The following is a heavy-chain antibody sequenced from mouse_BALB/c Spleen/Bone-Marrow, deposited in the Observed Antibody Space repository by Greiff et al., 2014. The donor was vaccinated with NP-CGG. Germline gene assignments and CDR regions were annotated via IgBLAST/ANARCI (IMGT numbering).Heavy chain of an antibody. Sequence: LQESGASVKISCKASGYSFTGYFMNWVKQSHGKSLEWIGRINPYNGDTFYNQKFKGKATLTVDKSSSTAHMELLSLTSEDSAVYYCGRDDGQAWFAYWGQGTLVTVSA. CDR1: GYSFTGYF. V-gene: IGHV1-37*01. D-gene: IGHD2-3*01. CDR2: INPYNGDT. CDR3: GRDDGQAWFAY. J-gene: IGHJ3*01.